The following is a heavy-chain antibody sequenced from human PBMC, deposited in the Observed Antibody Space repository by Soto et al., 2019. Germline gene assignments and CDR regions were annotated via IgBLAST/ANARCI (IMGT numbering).Heavy chain of an antibody. D-gene: IGHD6-6*01. J-gene: IGHJ4*02. CDR1: GGSIRSSNW. Sequence: QVQLQESGPGLVKPSGTLSLTCAVSGGSIRSSNWWSWVRQPPGKGLEWIGEIYHSGITNYNPSLKSRVTISVDKSKNQFSRKLSSVTAADAAVYYCAREGPDSSSPAPFDYWGQGTLVTVSS. V-gene: IGHV4-4*02. CDR2: IYHSGIT. CDR3: AREGPDSSSPAPFDY.